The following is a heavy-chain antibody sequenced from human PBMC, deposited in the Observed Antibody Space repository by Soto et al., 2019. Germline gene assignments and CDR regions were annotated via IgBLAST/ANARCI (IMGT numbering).Heavy chain of an antibody. CDR3: ARHPSDFWFDP. D-gene: IGHD2-21*02. J-gene: IGHJ5*02. V-gene: IGHV4-39*01. CDR2: IYYSGST. Sequence: SETLSLTCPVSGGSISSSSYFWGWIRQPPGKGLEWIGSIYYSGSTYYNPSLKSRVTVSVDTSKNQFSLKLSSVTAADTAVYYCARHPSDFWFDPWGQGTLVTVS. CDR1: GGSISSSSYF.